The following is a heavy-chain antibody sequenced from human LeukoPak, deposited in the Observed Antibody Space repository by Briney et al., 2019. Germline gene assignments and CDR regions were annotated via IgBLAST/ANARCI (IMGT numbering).Heavy chain of an antibody. CDR1: GGSIRSYF. D-gene: IGHD3-10*01. V-gene: IGHV4-59*08. J-gene: IGHJ4*02. Sequence: KPSETLSLTCTVSGGSIRSYFWSWIRQPPGKGLEWIGYVYYSGSTNYNPSLKSRVTISVVTTKTQFSLELSSVTAADTAVYYCARRPVGTSHFDYWGQGTLVTVSS. CDR3: ARRPVGTSHFDY. CDR2: VYYSGST.